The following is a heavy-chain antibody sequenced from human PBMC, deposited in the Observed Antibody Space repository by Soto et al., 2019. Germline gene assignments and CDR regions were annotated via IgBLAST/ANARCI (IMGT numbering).Heavy chain of an antibody. CDR2: ISSSSSTI. J-gene: IGHJ6*03. D-gene: IGHD3-9*01. CDR3: ARDKDPLRYFDWNHMDV. V-gene: IGHV3-48*01. CDR1: GFTFSSYS. Sequence: PGGSLRLSCAASGFTFSSYSMNWVRQAPGKGLGWVSYISSSSSTIYYADSVKGRFTISRDNAKNSLYLQMNSLRAEDTAVYYCARDKDPLRYFDWNHMDVWGKGTTVTVSS.